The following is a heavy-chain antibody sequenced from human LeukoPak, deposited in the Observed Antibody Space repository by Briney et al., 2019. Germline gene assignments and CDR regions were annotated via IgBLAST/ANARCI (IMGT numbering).Heavy chain of an antibody. J-gene: IGHJ5*02. CDR1: GYTFTGYY. CDR2: INPNSGGT. CDR3: ARDPSGHEGWFDP. Sequence: VASVKVSCKASGYTFTGYYMHWVRQAPGQGLEWMGWINPNSGGTNYAQKFQGRVTMTRDTSISTAYMELSRLRSDDTAVYYCARDPSGHEGWFDPWGQGTLVTVSS. V-gene: IGHV1-2*02. D-gene: IGHD3-10*01.